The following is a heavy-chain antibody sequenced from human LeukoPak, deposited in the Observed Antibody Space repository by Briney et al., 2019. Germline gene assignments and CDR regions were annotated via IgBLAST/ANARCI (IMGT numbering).Heavy chain of an antibody. CDR3: ACHCSGSRCSDHDY. V-gene: IGHV3-23*01. CDR2: INGRGEET. D-gene: IGHD2-15*01. CDR1: GFTFSSYA. Sequence: PGGSLRLSCAASGFTFSSYAMTWARQAPGTGLEWVSGINGRGEETHYADSVKGRFTISRDNSKSTVYLQLSSLRADDTAVYYCACHCSGSRCSDHDYWGQGTVVTVSS. J-gene: IGHJ4*02.